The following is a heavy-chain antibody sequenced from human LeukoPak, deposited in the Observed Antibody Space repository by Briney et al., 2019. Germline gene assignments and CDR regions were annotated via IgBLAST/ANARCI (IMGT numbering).Heavy chain of an antibody. CDR3: ARHLIATAGRFFDP. J-gene: IGHJ5*02. CDR2: IFNGEST. V-gene: IGHV4-59*08. CDR1: GASISKYH. D-gene: IGHD6-13*01. Sequence: SETLSLTCNVSGASISKYHWSWIRQAPGKGLEWIGYIFNGESTMHNPSLKSRVTISVDTSRNQFSLKLNSVTAADTAVYYCARHLIATAGRFFDPWGQGTLVTVSS.